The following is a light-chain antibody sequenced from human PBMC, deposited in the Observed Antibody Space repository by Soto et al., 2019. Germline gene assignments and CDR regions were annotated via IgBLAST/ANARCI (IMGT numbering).Light chain of an antibody. CDR2: DTT. CDR3: LLGYSGTVV. V-gene: IGLV7-46*01. Sequence: QAVVTQEPSLTVSPGGTVILTCGSSTGAVTSGHYPYWFQQKPGQAPKTLIYDTTNKQSWSPARFSGSLLGGKAALTLSGAQPEDEADYYCLLGYSGTVVFGGGTKLTVL. CDR1: TGAVTSGHY. J-gene: IGLJ2*01.